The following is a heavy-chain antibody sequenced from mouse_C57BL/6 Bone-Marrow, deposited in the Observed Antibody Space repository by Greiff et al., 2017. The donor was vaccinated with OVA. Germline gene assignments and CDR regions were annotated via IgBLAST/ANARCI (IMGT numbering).Heavy chain of an antibody. J-gene: IGHJ4*01. V-gene: IGHV1-55*01. CDR3: ARTLITTVAYYYAMDY. Sequence: QVQLQQPGAELVKPGASVKMSCKASGYTFTSYWITWVKQRPGQGLEWIGDIYPGSGSTNYNEKFKSKATLTVDTSSSTAYMQLSSLTSEDSAVYYCARTLITTVAYYYAMDYWGQGTSVTVSS. D-gene: IGHD1-1*01. CDR2: IYPGSGST. CDR1: GYTFTSYW.